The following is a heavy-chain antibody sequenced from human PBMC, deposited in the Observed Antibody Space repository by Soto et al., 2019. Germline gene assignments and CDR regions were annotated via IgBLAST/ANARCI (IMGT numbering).Heavy chain of an antibody. CDR2: ISSTGRTI. V-gene: IGHV3-48*02. Sequence: GGSLRLSCAASGFSFSACNMNWVRQAPGKGLQWVSYISSTGRTIYYADSVKGRFTISRDNAENSLFLQMDSLRDEDTAVYYCARDLYDFSSGYFAPYYFDYWGQGALVTVSS. CDR3: ARDLYDFSSGYFAPYYFDY. D-gene: IGHD3-3*01. CDR1: GFSFSACN. J-gene: IGHJ4*02.